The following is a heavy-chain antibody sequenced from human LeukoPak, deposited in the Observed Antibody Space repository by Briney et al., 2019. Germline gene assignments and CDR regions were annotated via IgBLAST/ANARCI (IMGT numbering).Heavy chain of an antibody. D-gene: IGHD6-6*01. CDR2: IKQDGSEK. J-gene: IGHJ4*02. CDR3: ARDAAALGAFDY. CDR1: GSTFSSYW. Sequence: GGSLRLSCAASGSTFSSYWMSWVRQAPGKGLEWVANIKQDGSEKYYVDSVKGRFTISRDNAKNSLYLQMNSLRAEDTAVYYCARDAAALGAFDYWGQGTLVTVSS. V-gene: IGHV3-7*01.